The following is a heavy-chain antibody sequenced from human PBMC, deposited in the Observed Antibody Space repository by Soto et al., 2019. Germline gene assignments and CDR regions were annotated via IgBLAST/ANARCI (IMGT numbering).Heavy chain of an antibody. J-gene: IGHJ4*02. Sequence: TSETLSLTCTVSGGSISSYYWSWIRQPPGKGLEWIGSIYYSGSTYYNPSLKSRVTISVDTSKNQFSLKLSSVTAADTAVYYCARRGMGVAGAFDYWAQGPLATVSS. CDR3: ARRGMGVAGAFDY. D-gene: IGHD2-15*01. V-gene: IGHV4-39*01. CDR2: IYYSGST. CDR1: GGSISSYY.